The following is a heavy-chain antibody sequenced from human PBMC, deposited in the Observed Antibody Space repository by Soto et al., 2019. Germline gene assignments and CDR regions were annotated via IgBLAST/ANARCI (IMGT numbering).Heavy chain of an antibody. D-gene: IGHD3-22*01. CDR2: ISGSGGST. J-gene: IGHJ4*02. Sequence: GGSLRLSCAASGFTFSSYAMSWVRQAPGKGLEWVSAISGSGGSTYYADSAKGRFTISRDNSKNTLYLQMNSLRAEDTAVYYCAKAMIVVVITDFDYWGQGTLVTVSS. CDR3: AKAMIVVVITDFDY. CDR1: GFTFSSYA. V-gene: IGHV3-23*01.